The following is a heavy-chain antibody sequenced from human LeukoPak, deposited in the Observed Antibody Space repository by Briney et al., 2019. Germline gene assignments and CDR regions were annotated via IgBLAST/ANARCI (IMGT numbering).Heavy chain of an antibody. J-gene: IGHJ4*02. V-gene: IGHV4-39*07. CDR3: ARANQQLSDLDY. D-gene: IGHD6-13*01. CDR1: GDSISSNSYY. CDR2: IYYSGST. Sequence: PSETLSLTCTVSGDSISSNSYYWGWIRQPPGKGLEWIGSIYYSGSTYNNPSLKSRVTISVDTSKNQFSLKLNSLTAADTAVYYCARANQQLSDLDYWGQGTLVTVSS.